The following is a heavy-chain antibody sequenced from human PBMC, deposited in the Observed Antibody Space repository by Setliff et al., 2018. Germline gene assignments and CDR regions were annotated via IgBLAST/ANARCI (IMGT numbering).Heavy chain of an antibody. V-gene: IGHV1-18*01. CDR1: GYTFTDYG. CDR3: ARGVAGASPNYYYMDA. CDR2: ISNYNDIT. Sequence: ASVKVSCKASGYTFTDYGITWVRQAPGQGLEWMGWISNYNDITNYAQRFQGRVTMTTDTSTSAAYMELRSLRSDDTAVYYCARGVAGASPNYYYMDAWGRGTTVTVSS. J-gene: IGHJ6*03. D-gene: IGHD6-19*01.